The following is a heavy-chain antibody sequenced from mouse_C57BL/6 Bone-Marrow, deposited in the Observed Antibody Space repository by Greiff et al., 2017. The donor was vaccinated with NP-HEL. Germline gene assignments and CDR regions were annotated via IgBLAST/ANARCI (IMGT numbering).Heavy chain of an antibody. Sequence: VQLKESGAELVRPGASVKLSCTASGFNIKDYYMHWVKQRPEQGLEWIGRIDPEDGDTEYAPKFQGKATMTADTSSNTAYLQLSSLTSEDTAVYYCTTSLDGNYFYYAMDYWGQGTSVTVSS. CDR3: TTSLDGNYFYYAMDY. CDR1: GFNIKDYY. CDR2: IDPEDGDT. D-gene: IGHD2-1*01. J-gene: IGHJ4*01. V-gene: IGHV14-1*01.